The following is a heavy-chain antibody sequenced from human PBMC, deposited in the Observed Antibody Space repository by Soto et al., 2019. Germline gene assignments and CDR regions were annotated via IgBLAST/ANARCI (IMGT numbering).Heavy chain of an antibody. J-gene: IGHJ6*02. D-gene: IGHD5-18*01. CDR3: ARSAIPPYYYSGMDV. CDR1: GFTFSSYA. CDR2: ISYDGSNK. Sequence: QVQLVESGGGVVQPGRSLRLSCAASGFTFSSYAMHWVRQAPGKGLEWVAVISYDGSNKYYADSVKGRFTISRDNSKNTLYLQMNSLRAEDTAVYYCARSAIPPYYYSGMDVWGQGTTVTVSS. V-gene: IGHV3-30-3*01.